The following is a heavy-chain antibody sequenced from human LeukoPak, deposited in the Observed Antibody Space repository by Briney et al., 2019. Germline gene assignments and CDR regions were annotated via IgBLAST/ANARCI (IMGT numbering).Heavy chain of an antibody. J-gene: IGHJ6*03. CDR2: IIPIFGTA. CDR3: ATCPAYCSSTSCTTSNYYYYYMDV. CDR1: GGTFSSYA. D-gene: IGHD2-2*01. V-gene: IGHV1-69*01. Sequence: SVKVSCKASGGTFSSYAISWVRQAPGQGLEWMGGIIPIFGTANYAQKFQGRVTITADESTSTAYMELSSLRSEDTAVYYCATCPAYCSSTSCTTSNYYYYYMDVWGKGTTVTVSS.